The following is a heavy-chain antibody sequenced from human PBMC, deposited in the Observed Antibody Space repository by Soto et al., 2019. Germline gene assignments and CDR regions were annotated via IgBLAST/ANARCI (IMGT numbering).Heavy chain of an antibody. CDR2: ISPDGSDT. CDR1: RFTFSSYA. CDR3: ARDGGSPGNYHSASDL. V-gene: IGHV3-30*04. D-gene: IGHD1-7*01. Sequence: PGGSLRLSCAGSRFTFSSYAMHWVRQAPGKGLEWVSVISPDGSDTFYAESVKGRFTISRDNSKNTMYVQMNSLRPEDTAIYYCARDGGSPGNYHSASDLWSQGTMVTVSS. J-gene: IGHJ3*01.